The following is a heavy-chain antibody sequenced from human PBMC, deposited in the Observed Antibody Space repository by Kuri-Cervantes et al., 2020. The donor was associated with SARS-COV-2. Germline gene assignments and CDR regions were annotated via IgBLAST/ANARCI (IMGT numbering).Heavy chain of an antibody. V-gene: IGHV3-49*04. J-gene: IGHJ4*02. CDR2: IRSKAYGGTT. CDR1: GFTFGDYA. D-gene: IGHD3-22*01. CDR3: TSRRSSGYYYPEHFDY. Sequence: GESLKISCTASGFTFGDYAMSWVRQAPGKGLEWVGLIRSKAYGGTTEYAASVKGRFTISRDDSKSIAYLQMNSLKTEDTAVYYCTSRRSSGYYYPEHFDYWGQGTLVNVSS.